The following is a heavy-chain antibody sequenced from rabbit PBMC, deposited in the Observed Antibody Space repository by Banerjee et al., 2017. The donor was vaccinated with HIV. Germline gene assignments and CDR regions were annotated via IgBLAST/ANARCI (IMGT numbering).Heavy chain of an antibody. V-gene: IGHV1S45*01. D-gene: IGHD6-1*01. CDR1: GFTFSTYW. CDR3: ARDGYFDVNGYEYKL. Sequence: QEQLEESGGDLVKPGASLTLTCTASGFTFSTYWTCWVRQAPGKGLELIGCIVTGSSDSTYYANWAKGRFTISKTSSTTVTLQLNSLTAADTATYFCARDGYFDVNGYEYKLWGPGTLVTVS. CDR2: IVTGSSDST. J-gene: IGHJ6*01.